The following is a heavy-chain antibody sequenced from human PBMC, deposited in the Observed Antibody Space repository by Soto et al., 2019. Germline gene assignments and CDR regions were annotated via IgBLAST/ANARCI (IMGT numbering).Heavy chain of an antibody. CDR3: ATYYRYSGYDSIGY. CDR1: GDSISSSSYY. D-gene: IGHD5-12*01. V-gene: IGHV4-39*01. CDR2: IYYSGGT. Sequence: LETLSLTCTVSGDSISSSSYYWGWIRQPPGKGLEWIGTIYYSGGTYYSPSLKGRVTISVDTSKNQFSLKVSSVTAADTAVYYCATYYRYSGYDSIGYWGQGTLVTVSS. J-gene: IGHJ4*02.